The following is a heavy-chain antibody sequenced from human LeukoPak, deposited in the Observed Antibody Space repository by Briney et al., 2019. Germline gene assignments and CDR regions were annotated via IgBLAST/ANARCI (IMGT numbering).Heavy chain of an antibody. CDR1: GGSISSYY. V-gene: IGHV4-59*01. Sequence: SETLSLTCTVSGGSISSYYWSWIRQPPGKGLEWIGYIYYSGSTNYNPSLKSRVTISVDTSKNQFSLKLSSVTAADTAVYYCARSDYGSGSYQPRETDYFDYWGQGTLVTVPS. CDR2: IYYSGST. D-gene: IGHD3-10*01. J-gene: IGHJ4*02. CDR3: ARSDYGSGSYQPRETDYFDY.